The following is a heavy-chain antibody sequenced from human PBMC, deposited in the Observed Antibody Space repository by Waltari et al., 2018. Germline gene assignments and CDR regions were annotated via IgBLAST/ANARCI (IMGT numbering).Heavy chain of an antibody. D-gene: IGHD3-3*01. CDR3: ARGQGYYDFWSGYLDYYYYYMDV. CDR2: IYYSGST. CDR1: GGSISSYY. J-gene: IGHJ6*03. Sequence: QVQLQESGPGLVKPSETLSLTCTVHGGSISSYYWSWIRQPPGTGLEGIGYIYYSGSTNYNPSLKSRVTISVDTSKNQFSLKLSSVTAADTAVYYCARGQGYYDFWSGYLDYYYYYMDVWGKGTTVTISS. V-gene: IGHV4-59*01.